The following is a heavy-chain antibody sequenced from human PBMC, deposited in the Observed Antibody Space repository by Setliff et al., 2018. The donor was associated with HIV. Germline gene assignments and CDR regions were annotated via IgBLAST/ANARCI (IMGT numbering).Heavy chain of an antibody. D-gene: IGHD3-10*01. J-gene: IGHJ5*02. CDR2: IYYSGST. Sequence: SETLSLTCTVSGGSISSGTYYWSWIRQHPGKGLEWIGYIYYSGSTYYNPSLKSRVTISVDTSKNQFSLKLYSVTAADTAVYYCARAYFGSGSFPDKNWFDTWGQGSLVTVSS. V-gene: IGHV4-30-4*08. CDR3: ARAYFGSGSFPDKNWFDT. CDR1: GGSISSGTYY.